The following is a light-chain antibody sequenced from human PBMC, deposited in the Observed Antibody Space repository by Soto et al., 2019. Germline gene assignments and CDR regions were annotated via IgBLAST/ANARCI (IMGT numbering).Light chain of an antibody. CDR3: NSYTHSGAYV. CDR2: EVS. V-gene: IGLV2-14*01. CDR1: TSYVGGYTY. Sequence: SEPNQPASVSGSPGQSITISCLGTTSYVGGYTYVSWYQQHPGKAPKLLIYEVSDRPSGVSNRFSGSKSGNTASLTISGLQAEDEADYYCNSYTHSGAYVFGTGTKVTV. J-gene: IGLJ1*01.